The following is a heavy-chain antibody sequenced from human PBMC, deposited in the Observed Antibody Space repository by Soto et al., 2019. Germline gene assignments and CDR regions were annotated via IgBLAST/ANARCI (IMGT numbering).Heavy chain of an antibody. CDR2: IYYSGST. CDR3: ARGYCSGGSFYHYYYGMDV. V-gene: IGHV4-61*08. CDR1: GGSVSNGGYY. D-gene: IGHD2-15*01. Sequence: PXATLSLTCTVSGGSVSNGGYYWSWIRQPPGKGLEWIGYIYYSGSTNYNPSLKSRVTISVDTSKNQFSLKPSSVTAADTAVYYCARGYCSGGSFYHYYYGMDVWGQGTTVTVSS. J-gene: IGHJ6*02.